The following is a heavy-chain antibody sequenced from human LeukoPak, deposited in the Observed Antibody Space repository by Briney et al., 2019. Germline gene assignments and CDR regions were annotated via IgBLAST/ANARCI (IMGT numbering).Heavy chain of an antibody. CDR2: ISSSSSTI. D-gene: IGHD2-2*01. CDR1: GFTFSSYS. Sequence: PGGSLRLSCAASGFTFSSYSMNWVRQAPGKGLEWVSYISSSSSTIYYADSVKGRFTISRDNAKNSLYLQMNSLRAEDTAVYYCARDSADIVVVPADNWFDPWGQGTLVTVSS. CDR3: ARDSADIVVVPADNWFDP. V-gene: IGHV3-48*01. J-gene: IGHJ5*02.